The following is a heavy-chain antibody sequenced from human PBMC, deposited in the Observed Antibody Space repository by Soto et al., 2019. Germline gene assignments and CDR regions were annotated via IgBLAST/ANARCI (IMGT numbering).Heavy chain of an antibody. Sequence: EVQLVETGGGLLQPGGSLRLSCAASGFAVSSNYMSWVRQAPGNGLKWVSVIYSGGSTYYADSVKGRFTISRDNSKNTLYLQMTSLRAADTAVYYCASFSRSWSPDYVDYWGQGTLVTVS. D-gene: IGHD6-13*01. J-gene: IGHJ4*02. V-gene: IGHV3-53*02. CDR2: IYSGGST. CDR1: GFAVSSNY. CDR3: ASFSRSWSPDYVDY.